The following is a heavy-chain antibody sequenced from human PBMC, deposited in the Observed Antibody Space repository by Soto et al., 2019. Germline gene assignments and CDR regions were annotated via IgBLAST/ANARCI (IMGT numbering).Heavy chain of an antibody. CDR2: IYYSGST. CDR3: ARDGNYYYGMDV. D-gene: IGHD1-26*01. V-gene: IGHV4-59*01. Sequence: SETLSLTCTVSGGSISSYYWSWIRQPPGKGLEWIGYIYYSGSTNYNPSLKSRVTISVDTSKNQFSLKLSSVTAADTAVYYCARDGNYYYGMDVWGQGTTVTVSS. CDR1: GGSISSYY. J-gene: IGHJ6*02.